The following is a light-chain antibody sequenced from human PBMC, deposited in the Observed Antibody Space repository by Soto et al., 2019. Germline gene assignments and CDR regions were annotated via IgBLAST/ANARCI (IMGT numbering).Light chain of an antibody. CDR1: NRDVGAYNY. Sequence: QSALTQPASVSGSPGQSITISCTGTNRDVGAYNYVSWYQQHPGKAPKLIIHEVSNRPSGVSNRFSGSKSGNTASLTISGLQAEDEADYYCSSHTSISTWVFGGGTQLTVL. CDR3: SSHTSISTWV. CDR2: EVS. V-gene: IGLV2-14*01. J-gene: IGLJ3*02.